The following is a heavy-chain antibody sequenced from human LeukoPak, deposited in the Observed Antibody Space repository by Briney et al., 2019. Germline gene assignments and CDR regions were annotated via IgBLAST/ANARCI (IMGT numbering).Heavy chain of an antibody. J-gene: IGHJ4*02. CDR2: ISYDGSNK. V-gene: IGHV3-30*03. CDR1: GFTFSSYG. CDR3: ARDSWYSSSWRTVDY. D-gene: IGHD6-13*01. Sequence: GGSLRLSCAASGFTFSSYGMHWVRQAPVKGLEWVAVISYDGSNKYYADSVKGRFTISRDNSKNTLYLQMNSLRAEDTAVYYCARDSWYSSSWRTVDYWGQGTLVTVSS.